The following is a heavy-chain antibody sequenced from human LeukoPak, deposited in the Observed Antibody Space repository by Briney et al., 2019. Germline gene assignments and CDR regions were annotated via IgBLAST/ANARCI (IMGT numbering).Heavy chain of an antibody. V-gene: IGHV4-39*01. CDR2: LFYSGAT. CDR1: GGSISSTSSY. Sequence: SETLSLTCTVSGGSISSTSSYWGWIRQPPGKGLEWIGSLFYSGATYYNPSLKSRVTISVDTSKNQFSLKLTSVTAADTAVYYCARKRGYSYGFPSYYFDYWGQGTLVTVSS. D-gene: IGHD5-18*01. J-gene: IGHJ4*02. CDR3: ARKRGYSYGFPSYYFDY.